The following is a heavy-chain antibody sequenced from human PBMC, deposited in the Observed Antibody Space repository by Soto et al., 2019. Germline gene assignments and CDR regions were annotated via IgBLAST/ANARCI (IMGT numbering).Heavy chain of an antibody. J-gene: IGHJ4*02. V-gene: IGHV5-51*01. CDR3: ARATYYDFWSGYYEPFDY. Sequence: PGESLKISCKGSGYTLTSYWIVWVRQMPGKGLACMGIIHPGDSDTRYIPSFQGQVTISADKSISTAYLQWSSLKASDTAMYYCARATYYDFWSGYYEPFDYWGQGTLVTVSS. CDR2: IHPGDSDT. CDR1: GYTLTSYW. D-gene: IGHD3-3*01.